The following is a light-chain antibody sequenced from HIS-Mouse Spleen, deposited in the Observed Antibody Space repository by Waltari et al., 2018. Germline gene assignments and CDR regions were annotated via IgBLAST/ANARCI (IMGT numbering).Light chain of an antibody. Sequence: EIVLTQSPGTLSLSPGERATLSCRASQSVSSSYLAWYQQKPGQAPRLLIYGASSRATGIPDRFSGSGSGTDCTLTISRLEPEDFAVYYCQQYGSSPPWKFGQGAKVEIK. CDR1: QSVSSSY. CDR2: GAS. V-gene: IGKV3-20*01. J-gene: IGKJ1*01. CDR3: QQYGSSPPWK.